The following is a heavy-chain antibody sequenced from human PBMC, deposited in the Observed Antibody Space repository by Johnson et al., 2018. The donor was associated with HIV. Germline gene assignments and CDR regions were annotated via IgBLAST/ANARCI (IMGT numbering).Heavy chain of an antibody. V-gene: IGHV3-20*04. J-gene: IGHJ3*01. CDR2: INWNGGST. Sequence: VQLVESGGGVVRPGGSLRLSCAASGFTFHDYGLSWVRQAPGKGLEWVSGINWNGGSTGYADSVKGRFTISRDNSKNSLYLQMSSLRAEDTALYYCAKSTQANIFRESGPYGAFDVWGQGTMVTVSS. CDR3: AKSTQANIFRESGPYGAFDV. D-gene: IGHD3-10*01. CDR1: GFTFHDYG.